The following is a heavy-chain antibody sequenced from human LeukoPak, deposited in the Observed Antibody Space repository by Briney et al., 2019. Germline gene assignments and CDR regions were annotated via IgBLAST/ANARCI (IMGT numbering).Heavy chain of an antibody. V-gene: IGHV4-34*01. J-gene: IGHJ4*02. CDR3: ARGGFYCGGDCYVDY. CDR2: INHSGST. Sequence: SETLSLTCAVYGGSFSTYYWSWIHQPPGKGLEWIGEINHSGSTNYNPSLKSRVTISVDTSKNQFSLKLSSVTAADTAVYYCARGGFYCGGDCYVDYWGQGTLVTVSS. CDR1: GGSFSTYY. D-gene: IGHD2-21*02.